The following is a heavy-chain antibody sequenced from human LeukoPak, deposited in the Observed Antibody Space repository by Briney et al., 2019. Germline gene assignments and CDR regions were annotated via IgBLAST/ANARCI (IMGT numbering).Heavy chain of an antibody. CDR1: GFTFAIHA. CDR2: ISGDGAST. D-gene: IGHD3-10*01. Sequence: TGGSLRLSCAASGFTFAIHAMTWVCQAPGKGLEWVSGISGDGASTHYAESVKGQFTISRDNSQNTLFLQMNSLRVEDTAIYYCAKDSYVSGRPLHTFDVWGQGTMVTVSS. CDR3: AKDSYVSGRPLHTFDV. V-gene: IGHV3-23*01. J-gene: IGHJ3*01.